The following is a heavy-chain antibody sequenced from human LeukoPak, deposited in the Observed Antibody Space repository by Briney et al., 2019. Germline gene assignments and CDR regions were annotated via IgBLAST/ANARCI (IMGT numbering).Heavy chain of an antibody. D-gene: IGHD2-8*01. J-gene: IGHJ4*02. Sequence: PSGTLSLTCGVSGGSITSTNWWSWVRQPPGQGLEWIGEVSLSGLTNYHPSLSSRVIMALDTSKNHLSLHLTSVTAADTAVYYCSRENGAFSPFGYWGQGYLVTVLS. CDR2: VSLSGLT. CDR3: SRENGAFSPFGY. V-gene: IGHV4-4*02. CDR1: GGSITSTNW.